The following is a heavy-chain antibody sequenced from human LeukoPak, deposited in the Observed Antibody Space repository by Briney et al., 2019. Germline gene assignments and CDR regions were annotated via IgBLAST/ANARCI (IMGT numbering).Heavy chain of an antibody. V-gene: IGHV3-23*01. D-gene: IGHD6-13*01. CDR3: ASDLIAAAGTLFDY. CDR2: ISNNGGYT. Sequence: GGSLRLSCAASGFTFSSSAMSWVRQAPGKGLEWVSAISNNGGYTYYADSVQGRFTISRDNSKSTLCLQMNSLRAEDTAVYYCASDLIAAAGTLFDYWGQGTLVTVSS. CDR1: GFTFSSSA. J-gene: IGHJ4*02.